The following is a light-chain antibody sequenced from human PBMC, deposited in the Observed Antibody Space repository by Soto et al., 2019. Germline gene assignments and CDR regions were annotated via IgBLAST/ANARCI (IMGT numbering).Light chain of an antibody. Sequence: EVVMTQSPATLSVSPGERATLSCRSIQRLASNYLAWYQQRPGQAPRLLLYGVSSRATGIPDRFSGSGSGTDFTLAISRVEPEDFAVYFCQQYADSPITFGQGTRLEIK. CDR3: QQYADSPIT. CDR1: QRLASNY. J-gene: IGKJ5*01. V-gene: IGKV3-20*01. CDR2: GVS.